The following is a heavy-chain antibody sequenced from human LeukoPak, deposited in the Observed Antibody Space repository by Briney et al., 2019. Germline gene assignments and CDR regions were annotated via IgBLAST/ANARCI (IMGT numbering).Heavy chain of an antibody. D-gene: IGHD2-8*01. J-gene: IGHJ4*02. Sequence: GGSLRLSCAASGFIFSDHYMDWVRQAPGKGLEWVGRSRNKANSHTTEYAASVKGRFTVSRDNSKNSLYLQMNSLKTEDTAVYYCVRGRNGFDYWGPGTLVTVSS. CDR1: GFIFSDHY. CDR2: SRNKANSHTT. CDR3: VRGRNGFDY. V-gene: IGHV3-72*01.